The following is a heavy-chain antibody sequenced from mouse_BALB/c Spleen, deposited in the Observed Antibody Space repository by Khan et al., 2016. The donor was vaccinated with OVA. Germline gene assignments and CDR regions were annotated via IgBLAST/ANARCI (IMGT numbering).Heavy chain of an antibody. CDR1: GFSLTTYG. D-gene: IGHD1-1*01. CDR3: VRNQGGYYGSSAGFAY. V-gene: IGHV2-4-1*01. CDR2: IWSGGIT. J-gene: IGHJ3*01. Sequence: QVQLQQSGPGLVQPSQSLSITCTVSGFSLTTYGVHWVRQSPGKGLEWLGVIWSGGITDYNAAFISRLTISKDNSKSQVFFKMNSLQADDTAIYYCVRNQGGYYGSSAGFAYWGQGTLVTVSA.